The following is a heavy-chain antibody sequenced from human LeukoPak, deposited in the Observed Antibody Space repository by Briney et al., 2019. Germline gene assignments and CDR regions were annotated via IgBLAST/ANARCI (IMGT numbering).Heavy chain of an antibody. Sequence: SETLSLTCTVSGGSISSYYWSWTRQPPGKGLEWIGYIYYSGSTNYNPSLKSRVTISVDTSKNQFSLKLSSVTAADTAVYYCARVADCTNGVCYSDYYYYMDVWGKGTTVTVSS. V-gene: IGHV4-59*01. D-gene: IGHD2-8*01. CDR1: GGSISSYY. J-gene: IGHJ6*03. CDR2: IYYSGST. CDR3: ARVADCTNGVCYSDYYYYMDV.